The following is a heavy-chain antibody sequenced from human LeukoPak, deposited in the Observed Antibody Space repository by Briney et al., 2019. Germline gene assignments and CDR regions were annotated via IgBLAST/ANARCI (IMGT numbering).Heavy chain of an antibody. CDR3: ASWVDSSGYYYFDY. V-gene: IGHV4-59*01. D-gene: IGHD3-22*01. Sequence: PSEILSLTCTVSGGSINSYYWSWIRQPPGKGLEWIGYIYYSGSTNYNPSLKSRVTISVDTSKNQFSLKLSSVTAADTAVYYCASWVDSSGYYYFDYWGQGTLVTVSS. CDR1: GGSINSYY. J-gene: IGHJ4*02. CDR2: IYYSGST.